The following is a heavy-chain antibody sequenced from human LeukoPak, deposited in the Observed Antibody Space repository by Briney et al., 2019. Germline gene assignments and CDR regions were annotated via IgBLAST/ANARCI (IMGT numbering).Heavy chain of an antibody. CDR1: GGSISRGGYS. CDR3: AKSELRRVPATKWFDL. V-gene: IGHV4-30-2*01. Sequence: SETLSLTCVVYGGSISRGGYSWSWIRQPPGKGLEWIGYMYETRGTYYNPSYNPSLRSRVTISLDRSKNQLSLNVISVTAADTAVYYCAKSELRRVPATKWFDLWGQGILVTVSS. CDR2: MYETRGT. J-gene: IGHJ5*02. D-gene: IGHD2-2*01.